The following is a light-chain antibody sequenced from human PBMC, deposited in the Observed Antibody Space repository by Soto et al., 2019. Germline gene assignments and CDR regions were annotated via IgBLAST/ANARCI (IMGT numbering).Light chain of an antibody. Sequence: QSVLTQPASVSGSPGQSITVSCTGINIDIGVSNYVSWYQQHPGKAPRLIIYDVNSRPSGVSARFSGSMSGNTASLTISGLQTEDEADYYCTSYRRRPHYVLGTGTKVTVL. CDR3: TSYRRRPHYV. J-gene: IGLJ1*01. CDR2: DVN. V-gene: IGLV2-14*03. CDR1: NIDIGVSNY.